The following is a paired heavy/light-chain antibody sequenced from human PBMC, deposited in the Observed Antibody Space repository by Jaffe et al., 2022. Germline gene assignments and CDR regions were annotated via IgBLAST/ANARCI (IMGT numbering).Light chain of an antibody. Sequence: DIQMTQSPSSLSASVGDRVTITCRASQSISSYLNWYQQKPGKAPKLLIYAASSLQSGVPSRFSGSGSGTDFTLTISSLQPEDFATYYCQQSYSTPPELTFGGGTKVEIK. CDR3: QQSYSTPPELT. CDR2: AAS. CDR1: QSISSY. J-gene: IGKJ4*01. V-gene: IGKV1-39*01.
Heavy chain of an antibody. V-gene: IGHV3-21*01. CDR2: ISSSSSYI. Sequence: EVQLVESGGGLVKPGGSLRLSCAASGFTFSSYSMNWVRQAPGKGLEWVSSISSSSSYIYYADSVKGRFTISRDNAKNSLYLQMNSLRAEDTAVYYCARDLTIEYSSSPGDYYFDYWGQGTLVTVSS. D-gene: IGHD6-6*01. CDR1: GFTFSSYS. J-gene: IGHJ4*02. CDR3: ARDLTIEYSSSPGDYYFDY.